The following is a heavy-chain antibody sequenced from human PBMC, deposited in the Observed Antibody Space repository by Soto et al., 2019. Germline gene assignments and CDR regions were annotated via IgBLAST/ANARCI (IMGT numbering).Heavy chain of an antibody. CDR3: AKGGENWKAWVVDYYYGMDV. CDR1: GFTFSSYG. Sequence: QVQLVESGGGVVQPGRSLRLSCAASGFTFSSYGMHWVRQAPGKGLEWVAVISYDGSNKYYADSVKGRFTISRENSKNALYQQMNGFRAEDTAVYYCAKGGENWKAWVVDYYYGMDVWGQGTTVTVSS. D-gene: IGHD1-1*01. V-gene: IGHV3-30*18. J-gene: IGHJ6*02. CDR2: ISYDGSNK.